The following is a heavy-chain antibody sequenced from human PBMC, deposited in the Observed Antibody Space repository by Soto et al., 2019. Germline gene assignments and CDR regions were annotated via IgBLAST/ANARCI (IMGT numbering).Heavy chain of an antibody. CDR3: TVCPDDYSGSYYGPEVQDDY. CDR1: GFTFSGSA. Sequence: PGGSLRLSCAASGFTFSGSAMHWVRQASGKGLEWVGRIRSKANSYATAYAASVKGRFTISRDDSKNTAYLQMNSLKTEDTAVYYCTVCPDDYSGSYYGPEVQDDYWGQGTLVTVSS. D-gene: IGHD1-26*01. CDR2: IRSKANSYAT. J-gene: IGHJ4*02. V-gene: IGHV3-73*01.